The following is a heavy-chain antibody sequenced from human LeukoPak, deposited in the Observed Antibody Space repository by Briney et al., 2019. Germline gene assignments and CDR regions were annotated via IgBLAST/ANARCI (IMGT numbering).Heavy chain of an antibody. CDR2: IYISGST. Sequence: PSETLSLTCTVSGVSISSYYWSWIRQPAGKGLEWIGRIYISGSTNYNPSLNGRVLMSVDTSKTQFSLKLSSVTAADTAVYYCARATAGDSSGYYPDAFDIWGQGTMVTVSS. J-gene: IGHJ3*02. CDR3: ARATAGDSSGYYPDAFDI. CDR1: GVSISSYY. V-gene: IGHV4-4*07. D-gene: IGHD3-22*01.